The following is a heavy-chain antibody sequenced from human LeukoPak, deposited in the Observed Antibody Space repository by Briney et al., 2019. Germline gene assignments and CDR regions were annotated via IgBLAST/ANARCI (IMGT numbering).Heavy chain of an antibody. D-gene: IGHD1-14*01. J-gene: IGHJ4*02. V-gene: IGHV3-23*01. Sequence: GGSLRLSCAASGFTFSGYAMSWVRQAPGKGLEWVSTVIGSGGNTYYADSVRGRFTTSRDNSKNTLYLQINSLGADDTAVYYCARGGLYKFDYWGQGTLVTVSS. CDR3: ARGGLYKFDY. CDR1: GFTFSGYA. CDR2: VIGSGGNT.